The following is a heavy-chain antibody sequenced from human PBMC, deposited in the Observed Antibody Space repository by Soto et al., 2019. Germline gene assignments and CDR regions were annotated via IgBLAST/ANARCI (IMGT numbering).Heavy chain of an antibody. J-gene: IGHJ4*02. CDR2: INHSGST. CDR1: GGSFSGYY. V-gene: IGHV4-34*01. CDR3: ARDKITGLFDY. Sequence: PSETLSLTCAVSGGSFSGYYWTWIRQPPGKGLEWIGEINHSGSTHYNSSLKSRLTISVDTSNNQFSLKLTSVTAADTAVYYCARDKITGLFDYWGQGTLVTVSS. D-gene: IGHD2-8*02.